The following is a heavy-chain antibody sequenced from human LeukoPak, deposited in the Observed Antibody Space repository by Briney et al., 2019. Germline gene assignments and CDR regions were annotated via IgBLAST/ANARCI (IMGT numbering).Heavy chain of an antibody. V-gene: IGHV3-48*01. Sequence: GGSLRLSCAASGFTFSSYTMNWVRQAPGKGLEWVSSISSSSSAIYYAASVKGRFTISRDNAKNSLYLQMNSLRAEDTAVYYCARDAVYSSSWQYYWGQGTLVTVSS. CDR3: ARDAVYSSSWQYY. D-gene: IGHD6-13*01. CDR1: GFTFSSYT. CDR2: ISSSSSAI. J-gene: IGHJ4*02.